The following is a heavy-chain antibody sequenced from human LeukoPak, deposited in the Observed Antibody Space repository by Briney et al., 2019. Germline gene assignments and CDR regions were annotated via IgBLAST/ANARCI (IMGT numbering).Heavy chain of an antibody. CDR1: GGTFSSYA. D-gene: IGHD3-22*01. J-gene: IGHJ5*02. Sequence: GSSVKVSCKASGGTFSSYAISWVRQAPGQGLEWMGGIIPIFGPADYAQKFQGRVTITADGSTSTAYLELSSLRSEDTAVYYCATSLPYGYYDSGGSNWFDPWGQGTLVTVSS. CDR3: ATSLPYGYYDSGGSNWFDP. CDR2: IIPIFGPA. V-gene: IGHV1-69*01.